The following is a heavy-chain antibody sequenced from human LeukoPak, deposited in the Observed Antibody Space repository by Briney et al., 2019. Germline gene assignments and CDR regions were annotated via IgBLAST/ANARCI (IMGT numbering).Heavy chain of an antibody. D-gene: IGHD6-19*01. V-gene: IGHV3-48*04. CDR3: ARDPKQGWYDY. Sequence: PGGSLRLSCVTSDFSFSTFGMNWVRQAPGKGLEWVSYISRSRTTIYYADSVKGRFTISRDNAKNTLYLQMNSLRAEDTAVYYCARDPKQGWYDYWGQGILVTVSS. CDR2: ISRSRTTI. J-gene: IGHJ4*02. CDR1: DFSFSTFG.